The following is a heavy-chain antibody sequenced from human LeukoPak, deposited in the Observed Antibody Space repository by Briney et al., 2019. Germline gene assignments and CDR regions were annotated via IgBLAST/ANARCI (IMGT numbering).Heavy chain of an antibody. CDR2: INHSGST. D-gene: IGHD3-22*01. Sequence: PSETLSLTCAVYGGSFRGYYWSWIRQPPGKGLEWIGEINHSGSTNYNPSLKSRVTMSVDTSKNQFSLKLSSVTAADTAVYYCARDRLLGQTSGFLDWGQGILVTVSS. CDR3: ARDRLLGQTSGFLD. CDR1: GGSFRGYY. V-gene: IGHV4-34*01. J-gene: IGHJ4*02.